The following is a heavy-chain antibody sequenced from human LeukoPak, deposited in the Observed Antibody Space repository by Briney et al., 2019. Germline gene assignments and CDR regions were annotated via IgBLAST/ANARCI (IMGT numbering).Heavy chain of an antibody. D-gene: IGHD6-19*01. CDR2: ISGSGGST. J-gene: IGHJ4*02. Sequence: GGSLRLSCAASGFTFSSYAMSWVRQAPGKGLEWVSDISGSGGSTYYADSVKGRFTTSRDNSKNTLYLQMNGLRAEDTAVYYCAKDSGYSSGWYDYWGQGTLVTVSS. V-gene: IGHV3-23*01. CDR3: AKDSGYSSGWYDY. CDR1: GFTFSSYA.